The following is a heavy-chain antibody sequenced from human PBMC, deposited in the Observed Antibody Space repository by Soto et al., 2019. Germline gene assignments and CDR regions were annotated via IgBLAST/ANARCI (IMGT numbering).Heavy chain of an antibody. CDR3: AKSPYGEYPLSANGMDV. Sequence: GGSLRLSCAASGFTFSSYAMSWVRQAPGKGLEWVSAISGSGGSTYYADSVKGRFTISRDNSKNTLYLQMNSLRAEDTAVYYCAKSPYGEYPLSANGMDVWGQETTVPVSS. J-gene: IGHJ6*02. CDR2: ISGSGGST. CDR1: GFTFSSYA. D-gene: IGHD4-17*01. V-gene: IGHV3-23*01.